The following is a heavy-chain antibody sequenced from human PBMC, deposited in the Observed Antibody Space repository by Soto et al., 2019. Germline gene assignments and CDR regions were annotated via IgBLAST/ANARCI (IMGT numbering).Heavy chain of an antibody. V-gene: IGHV4-59*01. CDR3: ARDLNYYDSSGYWDAFDI. Sequence: ENLRLTCTVSGGSISSYYSRWIRQPPVKGLEWIGYIYYSGSTNYNPSLKSRVTISVDTSKNQFSLKLSSVTAADTAVYYCARDLNYYDSSGYWDAFDIWGQGTMVT. D-gene: IGHD3-22*01. CDR2: IYYSGST. CDR1: GGSISSYY. J-gene: IGHJ3*02.